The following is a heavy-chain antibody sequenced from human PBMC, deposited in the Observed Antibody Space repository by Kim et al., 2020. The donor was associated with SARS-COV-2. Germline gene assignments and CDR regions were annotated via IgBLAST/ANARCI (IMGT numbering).Heavy chain of an antibody. CDR2: IYYSGRT. Sequence: SETLSLTCTVSGGSINSSSYYWGWIRQPPGKGLEWIGSIYYSGRTYCNPSLKSRVTISVDTPNNQFSLRLRSVTAADTAVYYCARGDDTSGYQFDYWGQGTLVTVSS. D-gene: IGHD3-22*01. CDR1: GGSINSSSYY. CDR3: ARGDDTSGYQFDY. V-gene: IGHV4-39*07. J-gene: IGHJ4*02.